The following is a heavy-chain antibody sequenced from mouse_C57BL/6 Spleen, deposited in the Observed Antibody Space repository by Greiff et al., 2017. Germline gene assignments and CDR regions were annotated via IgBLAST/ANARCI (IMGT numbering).Heavy chain of an antibody. CDR3: ARKHGINWYFDV. V-gene: IGHV1-76*01. J-gene: IGHJ1*03. CDR1: GYTFTDYY. Sequence: QVQLQQSGAELVRPGASVKLSCKASGYTFTDYYINWVKQRPGQGLEWIARIYPGSGNTYYNEKFKGKATLTAEKSSSTAYMQLSSLTSEDSAVYFCARKHGINWYFDVWGTGTTVTVSS. CDR2: IYPGSGNT. D-gene: IGHD2-1*01.